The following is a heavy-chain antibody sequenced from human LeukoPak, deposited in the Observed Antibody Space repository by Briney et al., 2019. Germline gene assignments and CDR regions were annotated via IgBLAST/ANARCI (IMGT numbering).Heavy chain of an antibody. CDR3: AKARDGYRYYMDV. CDR2: ISGSGGST. CDR1: GFTFEDYG. Sequence: GGSLRLSCAASGFTFEDYGMSWVRQAPGKGLEWVSAISGSGGSTYYADSVKGRFTISRDNSKNTLYLQMNSLRAEDTAVYYCAKARDGYRYYMDVWGKGTTVTSSS. J-gene: IGHJ6*03. V-gene: IGHV3-23*01. D-gene: IGHD5-24*01.